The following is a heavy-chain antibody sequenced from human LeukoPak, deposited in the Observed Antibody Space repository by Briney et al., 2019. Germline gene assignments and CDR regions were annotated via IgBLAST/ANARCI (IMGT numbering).Heavy chain of an antibody. D-gene: IGHD3-3*01. CDR2: IRYDGSNK. CDR1: GFTFSSYG. J-gene: IGHJ4*02. Sequence: GGSLRLSCAASGFTFSSYGMHWVRQAPGKGLEWVAFIRYDGSNKYYADSVKGRFTISRDNSKNTLYLQMNSLRAEDTAVYYCAKDYDFWSGRLDYWGQGTLVTVFS. CDR3: AKDYDFWSGRLDY. V-gene: IGHV3-30*02.